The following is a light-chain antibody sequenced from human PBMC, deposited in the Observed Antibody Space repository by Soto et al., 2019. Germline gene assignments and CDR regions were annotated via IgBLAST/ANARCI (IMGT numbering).Light chain of an antibody. CDR2: DTD. CDR1: TGTVTSGHY. J-gene: IGLJ1*01. CDR3: LLNYSDGLGV. V-gene: IGLV7-46*01. Sequence: QAVVTQEPSLTVSPGGTVTLTCGSSTGTVTSGHYPYWFQQKPGQAPRTLIFDTDNKHSWTPARFSGSLLGGKAALTLSGAQPEDEADYYCLLNYSDGLGVFGPGTKVTVL.